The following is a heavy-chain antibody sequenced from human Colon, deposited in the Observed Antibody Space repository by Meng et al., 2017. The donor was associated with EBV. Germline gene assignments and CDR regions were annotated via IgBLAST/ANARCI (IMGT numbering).Heavy chain of an antibody. J-gene: IGHJ4*02. Sequence: QVQLVQSGAEVKKPWASAKVSCKASGYSFTRYDINWVRQAPGQGLEWMGWMNPDRGNTGYAQKFQGRVTMTSDNSINTAYMELSSLTSEDTAVYYCTRADSGSRDYWGQGTLVTVSS. CDR2: MNPDRGNT. CDR1: GYSFTRYD. V-gene: IGHV1-8*01. D-gene: IGHD3-22*01. CDR3: TRADSGSRDY.